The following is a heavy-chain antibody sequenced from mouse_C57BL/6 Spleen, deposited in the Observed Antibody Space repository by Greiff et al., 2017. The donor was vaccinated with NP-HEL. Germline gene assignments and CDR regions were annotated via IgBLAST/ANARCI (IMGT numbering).Heavy chain of an antibody. D-gene: IGHD2-3*01. V-gene: IGHV1-72*01. CDR3: ARGRIYDGYYGFAY. J-gene: IGHJ3*01. CDR2: IDPNSGGT. Sequence: QVQLQQPGAELVKPGASVKLSCKASGYTFTSYWMHWVKQRPGRGLEWIGRIDPNSGGTKYNEKFKSKATLTVDKPSSTAYMQLSSLTSDDSAVYYCARGRIYDGYYGFAYWGQGTLVTVSA. CDR1: GYTFTSYW.